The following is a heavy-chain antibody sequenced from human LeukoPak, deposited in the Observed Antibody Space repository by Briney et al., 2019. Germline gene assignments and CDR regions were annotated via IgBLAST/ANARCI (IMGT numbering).Heavy chain of an antibody. D-gene: IGHD6-13*01. CDR3: ARRDGLLRAGIAAAGRAFDI. Sequence: SETLSLTCAVSGGSISSGGYSWSWIRQPPGKGLEWIGYIYHSGSTYYNPSLKSRVTISVDRSKNQFSLKLSSVTAADTAVYYCARRDGLLRAGIAAAGRAFDIWGQGTMVTVSS. V-gene: IGHV4-30-2*01. CDR2: IYHSGST. J-gene: IGHJ3*02. CDR1: GGSISSGGYS.